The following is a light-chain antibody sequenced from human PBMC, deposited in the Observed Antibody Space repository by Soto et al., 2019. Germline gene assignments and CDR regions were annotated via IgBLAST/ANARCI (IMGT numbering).Light chain of an antibody. Sequence: DVVMTQSPLSLPVTLGQPASISCRSSQSLAYIDGNTYLNWFHQRPGQSPRRLIYQVSNRDSGVPDRFSGSGSGTAFTLKISRVEADDVGVYYCLQGTHWPPYTFGQGTKLEIK. V-gene: IGKV2-30*01. CDR2: QVS. CDR1: QSLAYIDGNTY. J-gene: IGKJ2*01. CDR3: LQGTHWPPYT.